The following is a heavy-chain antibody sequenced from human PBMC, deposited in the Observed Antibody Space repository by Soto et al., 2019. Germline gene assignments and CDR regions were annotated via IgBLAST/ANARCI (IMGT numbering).Heavy chain of an antibody. V-gene: IGHV1-69*13. J-gene: IGHJ6*02. CDR3: ARVVPRERSIAAAGNHYYGMDV. Sequence: ASVKVSCKASGGTFSSFAISWVRQAPGQGLEWMGGIIPIFGTANYAQKFQGRVTITADESTSTAYMELSSLRSEDTAGYYCARVVPRERSIAAAGNHYYGMDVWGQGTTVTVSS. D-gene: IGHD6-13*01. CDR1: GGTFSSFA. CDR2: IIPIFGTA.